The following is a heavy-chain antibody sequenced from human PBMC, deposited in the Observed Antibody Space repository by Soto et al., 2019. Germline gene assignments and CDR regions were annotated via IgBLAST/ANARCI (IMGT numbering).Heavy chain of an antibody. D-gene: IGHD2-21*02. CDR2: INAGNGNT. CDR1: GYTFTSYA. Sequence: QVQLVQSGAEEKKPGASVKVSCKASGYTFTSYAMHWVRQAPGQRLEWMGWINAGNGNTKYSQKCQGRFTRTSDTSARTAYMELSSLRSEDTAVYYCARSIVVVTALDYWGQGTLVTVSS. V-gene: IGHV1-3*05. CDR3: ARSIVVVTALDY. J-gene: IGHJ4*02.